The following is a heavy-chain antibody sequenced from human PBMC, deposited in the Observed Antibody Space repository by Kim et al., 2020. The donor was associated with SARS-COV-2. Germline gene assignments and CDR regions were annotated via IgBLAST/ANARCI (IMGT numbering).Heavy chain of an antibody. J-gene: IGHJ4*02. V-gene: IGHV3-30*01. D-gene: IGHD6-13*01. CDR3: ARDGRYYSSSWSRSTSPFDY. Sequence: ADAVKVRFTISRDNSKNTLYLQMNSLRAEATAVYYCARDGRYYSSSWSRSTSPFDYWGQGTLVTVSS.